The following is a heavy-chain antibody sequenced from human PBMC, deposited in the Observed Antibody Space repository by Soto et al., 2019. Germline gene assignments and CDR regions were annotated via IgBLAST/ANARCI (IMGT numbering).Heavy chain of an antibody. V-gene: IGHV1-69*12. J-gene: IGHJ2*01. CDR3: ARDRGTTVTTWYFDL. CDR1: GGTFSSYA. D-gene: IGHD4-17*01. CDR2: IIPIFGTA. Sequence: QVQLVQSGAEVKKPGSSVKVSCKASGGTFSSYAISWVRQAPGQGLEWMGGIIPIFGTANYAQKFQGRVTIXXDXSXXTAYMELSSLRSEDTAVYYCARDRGTTVTTWYFDLWGRGTLVTVSS.